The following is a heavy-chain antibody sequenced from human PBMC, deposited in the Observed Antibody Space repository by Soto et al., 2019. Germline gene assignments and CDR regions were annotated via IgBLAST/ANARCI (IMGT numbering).Heavy chain of an antibody. Sequence: GGSLRLSCVASGFTFSDYYMSWIRQAPGKGLEWVSIISGDSVTIEYADSVEGRFTISRDNSKNMLYLQMGSLRAEDTAVYYCAKGMGNPSYFAYWGQGTLVTVSS. J-gene: IGHJ4*02. D-gene: IGHD7-27*01. V-gene: IGHV3-11*01. CDR2: ISGDSVTI. CDR1: GFTFSDYY. CDR3: AKGMGNPSYFAY.